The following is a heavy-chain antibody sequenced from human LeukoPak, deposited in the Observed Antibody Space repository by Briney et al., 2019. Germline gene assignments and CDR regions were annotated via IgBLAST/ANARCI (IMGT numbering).Heavy chain of an antibody. Sequence: GSLRLSCTASGFTFSSYAMSWIRQPPGKGLEWIGEINHSGSTNYNPSLKSRVTISVDTSKNQFSLKLSSVTAADTAVYYCARTEVANLIDYWGQGTLVTVSS. CDR1: GFTFSSYA. D-gene: IGHD2-15*01. V-gene: IGHV4-34*01. CDR2: INHSGST. CDR3: ARTEVANLIDY. J-gene: IGHJ4*02.